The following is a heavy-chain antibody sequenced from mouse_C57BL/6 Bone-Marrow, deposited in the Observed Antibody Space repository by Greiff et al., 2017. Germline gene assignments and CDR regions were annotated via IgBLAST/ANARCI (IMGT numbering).Heavy chain of an antibody. CDR3: ARRDGSSPYAMDY. CDR1: GFTFSDYY. J-gene: IGHJ4*01. D-gene: IGHD1-1*01. CDR2: ISNGGGST. Sequence: EVMLVESGGGLVQPGGSLKLSCAASGFTFSDYYMSWVRQTPEKRLEWVAYISNGGGSTYYPDTVKGRFTISRDNAKNTLYLQMSRLKSEDTAMYYCARRDGSSPYAMDYWGQGTSVTVSS. V-gene: IGHV5-12*01.